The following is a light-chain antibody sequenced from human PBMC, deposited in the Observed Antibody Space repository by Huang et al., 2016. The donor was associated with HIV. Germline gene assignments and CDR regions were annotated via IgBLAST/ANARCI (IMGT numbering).Light chain of an antibody. V-gene: IGKV1-5*03. CDR1: QSVGTW. J-gene: IGKJ1*01. CDR3: QHYNSFPWT. CDR2: EAS. Sequence: DIQMTQSSATLSASVGDRVTISCRASQSVGTWLAWYKQKPGKAPNLLIYEASTLESGVPSRFSGGGSGTEFTLTINSLQPDDFATYYCQHYNSFPWTFGQGTKVEV.